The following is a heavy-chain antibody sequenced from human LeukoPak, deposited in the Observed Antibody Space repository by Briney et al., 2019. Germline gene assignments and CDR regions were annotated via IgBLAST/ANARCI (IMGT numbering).Heavy chain of an antibody. CDR3: ARASGGSCCWIDP. CDR2: ISWNSGSI. Sequence: SLRLSCAASGFTFDDYAMHWVRQAPGKGVEWVSGISWNSGSIGYADSVKGRFTISRDNSKNTLYLQMNSLRAEDTAVYYCARASGGSCCWIDPWGQGTLVTVSS. D-gene: IGHD2-15*01. V-gene: IGHV3-9*01. CDR1: GFTFDDYA. J-gene: IGHJ5*02.